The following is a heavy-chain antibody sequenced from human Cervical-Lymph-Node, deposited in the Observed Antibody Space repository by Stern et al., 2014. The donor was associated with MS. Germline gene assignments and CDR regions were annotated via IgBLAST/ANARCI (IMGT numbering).Heavy chain of an antibody. J-gene: IGHJ4*02. CDR2: IFPGCSYI. CDR3: ARQRYFDY. V-gene: IGHV5-51*01. CDR1: GYTFSNSW. Sequence: VQLVQSGAEVKKPGESLKISCKGSGYTFSNSWIGWVRQMPGRGLEWMGIIFPGCSYIRYTPSFQGQVTISAANSSRTAYLQWNNLTAADTAIYYCARQRYFDYWGQGTLVTVSS.